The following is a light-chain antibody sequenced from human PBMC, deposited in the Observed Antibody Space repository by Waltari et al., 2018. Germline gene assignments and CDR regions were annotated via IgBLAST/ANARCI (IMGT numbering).Light chain of an antibody. CDR3: CSYVGLGTYV. Sequence: QSGLAQPPSASGSPGQPITIPCPATRSAVGNYNLVSWYQQRPGKAPRLLIYEVTKRAPGTSDRFSASKSGNTASLSISGLQAQEDEADYYCCSYVGLGTYVFGTGTKVTV. CDR1: RSAVGNYNL. J-gene: IGLJ1*01. CDR2: EVT. V-gene: IGLV2-23*02.